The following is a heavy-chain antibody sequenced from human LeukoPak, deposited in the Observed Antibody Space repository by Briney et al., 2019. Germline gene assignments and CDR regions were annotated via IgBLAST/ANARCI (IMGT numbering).Heavy chain of an antibody. D-gene: IGHD3-10*01. CDR2: ISSSSSYI. CDR3: ARDLGGSGSYYYYYGMDV. J-gene: IGHJ6*02. CDR1: GFTFSSYS. Sequence: GGSLRLSCAASGFTFSSYSMNWVRQAPGKGLEWVSSISSSSSYIYYADSVKGRFTISRDNAKNSLYLQMNSLRAEDTAVYYCARDLGGSGSYYYYYGMDVWGQGTTVTVSS. V-gene: IGHV3-21*01.